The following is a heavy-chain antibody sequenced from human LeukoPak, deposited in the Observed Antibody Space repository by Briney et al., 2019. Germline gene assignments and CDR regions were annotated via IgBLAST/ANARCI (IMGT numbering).Heavy chain of an antibody. CDR1: GFTFSSYW. J-gene: IGHJ1*01. CDR3: ARAPSEIGGYYPEYFRH. CDR2: IKSDGKT. D-gene: IGHD3-22*01. V-gene: IGHV3-74*01. Sequence: GGSLRLSCAASGFTFSSYWMHWVRQAPGKGLVWVSRIKSDGKTNYADSVKGRFTISRDNAKKTVSLQMNSLGADDKGVYYCARAPSEIGGYYPEYFRHWGQGTLVTVSS.